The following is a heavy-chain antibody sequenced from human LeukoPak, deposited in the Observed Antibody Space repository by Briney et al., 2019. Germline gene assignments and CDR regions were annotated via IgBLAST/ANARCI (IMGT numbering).Heavy chain of an antibody. J-gene: IGHJ5*02. CDR3: ARGPYCSGGSCYSVWFDP. V-gene: IGHV4-30-2*01. Sequence: PSETLSLTCAVSGGSISSGGYSWSWIRQPPGKGLEWIGYIYHSGSTYYNPSLKSRVTISVDRSKNQFSLKLSSVTAADTAVYYCARGPYCSGGSCYSVWFDPWSQGTLVTVSS. CDR1: GGSISSGGYS. D-gene: IGHD2-15*01. CDR2: IYHSGST.